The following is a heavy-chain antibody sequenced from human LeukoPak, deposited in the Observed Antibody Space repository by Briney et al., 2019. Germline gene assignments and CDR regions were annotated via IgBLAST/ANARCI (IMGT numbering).Heavy chain of an antibody. CDR1: GFTFSGYW. CDR2: IKQDGSEK. V-gene: IGHV3-7*03. Sequence: GGSRRLSCAASGFTFSGYWMSWVRQAPGKGPEWVANIKQDGSEKYYVDSVKGRFTISRDNAKNTLYLQMNSLRAEDTAVYYCAKNPHWGQGTLVTVSS. CDR3: AKNPH. J-gene: IGHJ4*02.